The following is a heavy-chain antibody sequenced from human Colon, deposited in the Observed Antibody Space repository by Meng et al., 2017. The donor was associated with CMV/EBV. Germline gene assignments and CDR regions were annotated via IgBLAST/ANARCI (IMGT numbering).Heavy chain of an antibody. CDR2: FYYSGTT. J-gene: IGHJ4*02. CDR3: ARDNPILAPG. Sequence: SETLSLTFTVSGGSISSSSYYWGWIRQPPGKGLEWIGSFYYSGTTYYNPSLESRVTISIDLSKNQFSLKLKNLTAADTAVYYCARDNPILAPGWGQGTLVTVSS. D-gene: IGHD2-15*01. V-gene: IGHV4-39*07. CDR1: GGSISSSSYY.